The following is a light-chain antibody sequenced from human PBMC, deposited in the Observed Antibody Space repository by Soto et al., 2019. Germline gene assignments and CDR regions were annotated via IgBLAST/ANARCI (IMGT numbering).Light chain of an antibody. V-gene: IGLV1-51*01. CDR1: SSNIGNNY. J-gene: IGLJ2*01. CDR2: DNN. CDR3: GTWDSSLSSVV. Sequence: QSVLTQPPSVSAAPGQKVTISCSGSSSNIGNNYVSWYQQLPGTDPKLLIYDNNERPSGIPDRFSGSKSGTSATLGITGLQTGDEADYYCGTWDSSLSSVVFGGGTKLTVL.